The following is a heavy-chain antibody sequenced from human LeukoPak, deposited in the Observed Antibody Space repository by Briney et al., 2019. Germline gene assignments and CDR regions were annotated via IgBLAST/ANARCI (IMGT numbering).Heavy chain of an antibody. J-gene: IGHJ1*01. Sequence: PGGSLRLSCAASGFTFSNFAMNWVRQAPGEGLEWVSTISGSAASTFYADSVKGRFTISRDNSKNTLYLQMNSLRAEDTAVYYCARAREYCSGGSCYLEYFQHWGQGTLVTVSS. D-gene: IGHD2-15*01. CDR3: ARAREYCSGGSCYLEYFQH. V-gene: IGHV3-23*01. CDR2: ISGSAAST. CDR1: GFTFSNFA.